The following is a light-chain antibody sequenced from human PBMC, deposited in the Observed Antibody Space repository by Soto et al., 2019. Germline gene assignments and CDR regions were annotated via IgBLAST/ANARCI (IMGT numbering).Light chain of an antibody. CDR1: QSISSW. Sequence: DIQMTQSPSTLSASVGDRVTITCRASQSISSWLAWYKQKPGKAPKLLIYKASSLESGVPSRFGGSGSGTEFTLTISSLQPDDFATYYCQQYHSYPYTFGQGTTLEIK. CDR2: KAS. J-gene: IGKJ2*01. V-gene: IGKV1-5*03. CDR3: QQYHSYPYT.